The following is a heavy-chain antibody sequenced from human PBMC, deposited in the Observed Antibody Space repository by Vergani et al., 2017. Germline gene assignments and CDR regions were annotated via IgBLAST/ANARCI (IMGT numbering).Heavy chain of an antibody. Sequence: EVQLLESGGGLVQPGGSLRLSCAASGFTFSIYAMSWVRQAPGKGLEWVSAISGSGGSTYYADSVKGRFTISRDNAKNTLYLQMNSLRVEDTAVYFCAKWGLSSGRSYFDYWGQGTLVTVSS. D-gene: IGHD1-26*01. CDR3: AKWGLSSGRSYFDY. CDR1: GFTFSIYA. V-gene: IGHV3-23*01. CDR2: ISGSGGST. J-gene: IGHJ4*02.